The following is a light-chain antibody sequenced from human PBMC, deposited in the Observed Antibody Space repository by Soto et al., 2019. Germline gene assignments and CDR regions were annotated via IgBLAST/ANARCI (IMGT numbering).Light chain of an antibody. CDR2: AAS. J-gene: IGKJ5*01. CDR1: QDIGNS. CDR3: QLYGSLPIT. Sequence: DIQMTQSPSSLSGSVGDRVTITCQASQDIGNSVNWYQQRPGKAPKLLLSAASNLETGDPLRFSGSGSGTDFAFIISSLQPEDVATYFCQLYGSLPITFGQGTLLEIK. V-gene: IGKV1-33*01.